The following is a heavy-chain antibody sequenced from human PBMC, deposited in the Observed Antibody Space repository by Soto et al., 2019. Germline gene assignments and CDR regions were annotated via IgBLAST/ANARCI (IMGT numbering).Heavy chain of an antibody. J-gene: IGHJ4*02. CDR3: ASLRGITGTIAHFDY. Sequence: QVQLQQWGAGLLKPSETLSLTCAVYGGSFSGYYWSWIRQPPGKGLEWIGEIDHSGSTNYNPSLKSRVTISVDTSKNQFSLKLSSVTAADTAVYYCASLRGITGTIAHFDYWGQGTLVTVSS. CDR1: GGSFSGYY. D-gene: IGHD1-7*01. CDR2: IDHSGST. V-gene: IGHV4-34*01.